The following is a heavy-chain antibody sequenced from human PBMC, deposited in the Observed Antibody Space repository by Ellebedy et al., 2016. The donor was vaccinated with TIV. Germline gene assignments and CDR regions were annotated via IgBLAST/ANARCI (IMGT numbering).Heavy chain of an antibody. CDR1: GFTFSSYA. V-gene: IGHV3-23*01. CDR2: ISGSGGST. Sequence: GESLKISXAASGFTFSSYAMSWVRQAPGKGLEWVSAISGSGGSTYYADSVKGRFTISRDNSKNTLYLQMNSLRAEDTAVYYCAKDLILVRLGGMDVWGQGTTVTVSS. CDR3: AKDLILVRLGGMDV. J-gene: IGHJ6*02. D-gene: IGHD3-16*01.